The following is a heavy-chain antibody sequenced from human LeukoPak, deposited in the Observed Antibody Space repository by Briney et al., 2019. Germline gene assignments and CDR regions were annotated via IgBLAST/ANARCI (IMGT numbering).Heavy chain of an antibody. V-gene: IGHV3-73*01. CDR1: GFTFSDSA. Sequence: GGSLRLSCAASGFTFSDSAMYWVRQASGKGLEWVRRIRSKANYYATGYAASVKGRFTISRDDSKNVAYLQMDSLKPEDTAVYYCSNLPVTTGSAIDIWGQGRMVTVSS. J-gene: IGHJ3*02. D-gene: IGHD4-11*01. CDR2: IRSKANYYAT. CDR3: SNLPVTTGSAIDI.